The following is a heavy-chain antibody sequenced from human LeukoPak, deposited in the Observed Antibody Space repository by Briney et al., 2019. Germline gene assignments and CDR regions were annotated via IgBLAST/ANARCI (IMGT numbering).Heavy chain of an antibody. D-gene: IGHD3-10*01. J-gene: IGHJ3*01. CDR3: ARGRSITLLRGVAMSDGFDV. V-gene: IGHV3-33*01. CDR1: GFTFSTYG. CDR2: IWHDGSNK. Sequence: PGGSLRLSCAASGFTFSTYGMHWVRQAPGKGLEWVAVIWHDGSNKYYADSVKGRFTISRDNSKNTLFLQMNSLRAEDTALYYCARGRSITLLRGVAMSDGFDVWGQGAMVAVSS.